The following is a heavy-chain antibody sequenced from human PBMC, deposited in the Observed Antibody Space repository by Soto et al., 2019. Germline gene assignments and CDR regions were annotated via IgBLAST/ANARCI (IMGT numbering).Heavy chain of an antibody. CDR2: IHAGQGNT. CDR1: GFIFSRST. Sequence: QVHLVQSGAEMKKPGASLNVSCKASGFIFSRSTIHWVRQAPGQRLEWMGWIHAGQGNTKYSGQFQGRLTIDSDTSASTAYLLLNSLTSEDTAVYYCARDFSLGGPVLWFDPWGPGTLVTVSS. CDR3: ARDFSLGGPVLWFDP. V-gene: IGHV1-3*01. J-gene: IGHJ5*02. D-gene: IGHD2-8*01.